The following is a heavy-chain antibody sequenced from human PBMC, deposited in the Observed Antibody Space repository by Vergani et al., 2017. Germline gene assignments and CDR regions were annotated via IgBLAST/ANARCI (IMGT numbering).Heavy chain of an antibody. V-gene: IGHV3-30*18. Sequence: QVQLAESGGGRVQPGRSLRLSCAASGCSFSSHAIHWVRQAPGKGLEWVAVISNDGSKKYYADSVKGRFTISRDNSKNTLDLQMNSLGTQDTAVYYCAKAGSVTSGSLQYNFYMDVWGKGTTVTVS. D-gene: IGHD3-10*01. CDR1: GCSFSSHA. CDR2: ISNDGSKK. CDR3: AKAGSVTSGSLQYNFYMDV. J-gene: IGHJ6*03.